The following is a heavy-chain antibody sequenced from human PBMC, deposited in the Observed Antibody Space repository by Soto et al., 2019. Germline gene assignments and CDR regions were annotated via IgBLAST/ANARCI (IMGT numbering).Heavy chain of an antibody. CDR2: IYYSGST. J-gene: IGHJ5*02. Sequence: SESLSLTCTVSGGSISSGGYYWSWIRQHPGKGLEWIGYIYYSGSTYYNPSLKSRVTISVDTSKNQFSLKLSSVTAADTAVYYCAREEPDSSSWSGWFDPWGQGTLVTVSS. CDR1: GGSISSGGYY. D-gene: IGHD6-13*01. CDR3: AREEPDSSSWSGWFDP. V-gene: IGHV4-31*03.